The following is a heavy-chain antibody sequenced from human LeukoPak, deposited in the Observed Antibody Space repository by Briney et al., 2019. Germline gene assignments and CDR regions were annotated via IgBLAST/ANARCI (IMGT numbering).Heavy chain of an antibody. V-gene: IGHV4-59*10. CDR2: IYTSGST. J-gene: IGHJ6*03. CDR1: GGSFSGYY. CDR3: ARGLRAMARYYYYYMDV. D-gene: IGHD5-18*01. Sequence: KPSETLSLTCAVYGGSFSGYYWSWIRQPAGKGLEWIGRIYTSGSTNYNPSLKSRVTISVDTSRNQFSLKLSSVTAADTAVYYCARGLRAMARYYYYYMDVWGKGTTVTVSS.